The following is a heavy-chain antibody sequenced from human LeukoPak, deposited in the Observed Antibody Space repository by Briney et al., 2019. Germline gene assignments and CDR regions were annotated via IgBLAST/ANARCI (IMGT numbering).Heavy chain of an antibody. CDR2: INSDGSST. CDR3: AREVAGSGSYHFDY. Sequence: GGSLRLSCAASGFTFSSYWMHWVRQAPGKGLVWVSCINSDGSSTSYADSVKGRFTISRDNAKNTLYLQMNSLRAEDTAVYYCAREVAGSGSYHFDYWGQGTLVTVSS. J-gene: IGHJ4*02. V-gene: IGHV3-74*01. CDR1: GFTFSSYW. D-gene: IGHD3-10*01.